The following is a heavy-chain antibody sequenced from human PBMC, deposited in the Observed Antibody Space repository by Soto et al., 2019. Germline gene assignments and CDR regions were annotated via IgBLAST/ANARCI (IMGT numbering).Heavy chain of an antibody. J-gene: IGHJ4*02. V-gene: IGHV3-23*01. CDR1: GFTFSSYA. Sequence: LRLSCAASGFTFSSYAMSWVRQAPGKGLEWVSAISGSGGSTYYADSVKGRFTISRDNSKNTLYLQMNSLRAEDTAVYYCAKSSVPGSSWSANFDYWGQGTLVTV. CDR3: AKSSVPGSSWSANFDY. CDR2: ISGSGGST. D-gene: IGHD6-13*01.